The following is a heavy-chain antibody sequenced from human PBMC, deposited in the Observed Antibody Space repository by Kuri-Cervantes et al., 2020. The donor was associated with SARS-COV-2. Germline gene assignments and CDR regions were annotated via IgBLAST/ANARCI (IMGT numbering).Heavy chain of an antibody. CDR2: MNPNSGNT. CDR1: GYTFTSYD. Sequence: ASVKVSCKASGYTFTSYDINWVRQATGQGLEWMGWMNPNSGNTGYAQKFQGRVTMTRNTSISTAYMELSSLRSEDTAVYYCASVLLWFGESRYYYGMDVWGQGTTVTVSS. V-gene: IGHV1-8*01. J-gene: IGHJ6*02. D-gene: IGHD3-10*01. CDR3: ASVLLWFGESRYYYGMDV.